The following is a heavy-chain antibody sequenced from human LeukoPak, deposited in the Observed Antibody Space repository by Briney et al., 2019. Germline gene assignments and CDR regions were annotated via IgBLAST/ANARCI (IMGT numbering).Heavy chain of an antibody. CDR2: IKSKTDGGTT. CDR3: TRDISDTAMVFFDY. J-gene: IGHJ4*02. CDR1: GFTFSNAW. V-gene: IGHV3-15*01. D-gene: IGHD5-18*01. Sequence: GGSLRLSCAASGFTFSNAWMSWVRQAPGKGLECVGRIKSKTDGGTTDYAAPVKGRFTISREDSKSIAYLQMNSLKTEDTAVYYCTRDISDTAMVFFDYWGQGTLVTVSS.